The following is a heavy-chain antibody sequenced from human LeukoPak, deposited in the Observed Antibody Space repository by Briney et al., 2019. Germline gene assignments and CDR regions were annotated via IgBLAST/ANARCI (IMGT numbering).Heavy chain of an antibody. Sequence: SETLSLTCTVSGGSISSGDYYWSWIRQPPGKGLEWIGYIYYSGSTYYNPSLKSRVTISVDTSKNQFSLKLSSVTAADTAVYYCARGVYYYGSGRFDPRGQGTPVTVSS. CDR2: IYYSGST. J-gene: IGHJ5*02. D-gene: IGHD3-10*01. V-gene: IGHV4-30-4*01. CDR1: GGSISSGDYY. CDR3: ARGVYYYGSGRFDP.